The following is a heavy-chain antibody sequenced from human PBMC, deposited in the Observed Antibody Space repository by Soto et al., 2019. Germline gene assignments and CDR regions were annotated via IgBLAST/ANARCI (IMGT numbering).Heavy chain of an antibody. Sequence: EVQLVESGGGLVQPGGSLRLSCAASGFTFSSYWMSWVRQAPGKGLEWVANIKQDGSEKYYVDSVKGRFTISRDNTKNSLYLQMNSLRAEDTAVYYCAREGPGYCTNGVCLYYYYYGMDVWGQGTTVTVSS. J-gene: IGHJ6*02. CDR3: AREGPGYCTNGVCLYYYYYGMDV. D-gene: IGHD2-8*01. V-gene: IGHV3-7*01. CDR1: GFTFSSYW. CDR2: IKQDGSEK.